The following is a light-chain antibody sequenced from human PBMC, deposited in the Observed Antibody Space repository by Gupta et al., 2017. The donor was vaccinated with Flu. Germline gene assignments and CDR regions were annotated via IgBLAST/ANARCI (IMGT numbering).Light chain of an antibody. CDR2: NNF. V-gene: IGLV1-44*01. CDR3: ATWDDSLSAYV. J-gene: IGLJ1*01. Sequence: QSVLTQPPSASGTPGQRVTISCSGSSSNIGSNTEVWYQQLPRTAPKLLIYNNFQRPSGVPDRFSGSKSGTSASLAISDLQSEDEAIYYCATWDDSLSAYVFGPGTKVNVL. CDR1: SSNIGSNT.